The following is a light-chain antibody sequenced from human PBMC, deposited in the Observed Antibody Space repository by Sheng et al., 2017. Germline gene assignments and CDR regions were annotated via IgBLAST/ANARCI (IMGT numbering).Light chain of an antibody. CDR3: QSYDSSLSRV. J-gene: IGLJ3*02. CDR2: GNS. Sequence: QSVLTQPPSVSAAPGQKVTISCSGSTSNIGNSYVSWYQQLPGTAPKLLIYGNSNRPSGVPDRFSGSKSGTSASLAITGLQAEDEADYYCQSYDSSLSRVFGGGTKLTVL. CDR1: TSNIGNSY. V-gene: IGLV1-40*01.